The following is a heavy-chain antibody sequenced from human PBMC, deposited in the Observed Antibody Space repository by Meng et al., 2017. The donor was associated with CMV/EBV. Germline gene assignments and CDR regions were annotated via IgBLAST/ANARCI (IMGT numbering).Heavy chain of an antibody. D-gene: IGHD6-19*01. CDR2: INPNSGGT. Sequence: ASVKVSCKASGYTFTGYFMHWVRQAPGQGLEWMGWINPNSGGTNYAQKFQGRVTMTRDTSISTAYMELSRLRSDDTAVYYCARGGIAVAGTYDYWGQGTLVTVSS. CDR1: GYTFTGYF. CDR3: ARGGIAVAGTYDY. V-gene: IGHV1-2*02. J-gene: IGHJ4*02.